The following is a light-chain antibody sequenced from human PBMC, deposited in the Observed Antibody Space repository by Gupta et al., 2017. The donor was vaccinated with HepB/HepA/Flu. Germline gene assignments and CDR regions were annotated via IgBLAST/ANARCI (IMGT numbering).Light chain of an antibody. Sequence: QTVVTPEPSFSVSPGGTVTLTCGLSSGSVSPSDYPSWYQQTPGQAPRTLIYNTKTRSSGVPDRFSGSILGNKAALTITGAQADDESDYYCVLYMGRGIWVFGGGTKLTVL. V-gene: IGLV8-61*01. CDR2: NTK. CDR3: VLYMGRGIWV. J-gene: IGLJ3*02. CDR1: SGSVSPSDY.